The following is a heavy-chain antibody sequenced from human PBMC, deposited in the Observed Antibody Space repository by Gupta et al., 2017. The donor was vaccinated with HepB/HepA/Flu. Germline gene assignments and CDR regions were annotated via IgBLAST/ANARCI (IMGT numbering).Heavy chain of an antibody. V-gene: IGHV2-5*02. Sequence: QITLKESGPTLVKSTQTLTLTCTFSGFSLSTSGVGVGWIRQPPGKALEWLALIYWDDDKRYSPYLKRRRTITKDTYKNKVVLTMKNMDHVDKEQYCCAHMNRYWNAGHYNFSGLDVWGQGTTFQVSS. J-gene: IGHJ6*02. D-gene: IGHD1-1*01. CDR3: AHMNRYWNAGHYNFSGLDV. CDR2: IYWDDDK. CDR1: GFSLSTSGVG.